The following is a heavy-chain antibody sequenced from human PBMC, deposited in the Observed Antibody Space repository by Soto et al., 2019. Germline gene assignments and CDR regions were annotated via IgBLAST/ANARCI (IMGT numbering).Heavy chain of an antibody. J-gene: IGHJ4*02. CDR1: GLPFGENA. D-gene: IGHD6-19*01. Sequence: GGSLRLSCAASGLPFGENAMSWVRQAPGKGLEWVSGISDSGATTYYADSVRGRFTTSRDNSKNTLYLQMKSLRAEDSASYYCAKEDTSSGSLDYWGQGALVTVSS. CDR2: ISDSGATT. V-gene: IGHV3-23*01. CDR3: AKEDTSSGSLDY.